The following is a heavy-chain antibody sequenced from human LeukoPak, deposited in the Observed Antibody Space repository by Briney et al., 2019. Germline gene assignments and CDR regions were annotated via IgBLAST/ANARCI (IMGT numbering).Heavy chain of an antibody. CDR3: ARRTMVRGVISYYFDY. CDR2: IYYSGNT. D-gene: IGHD3-10*01. CDR1: GGSISSSSYY. Sequence: SETLSLTCTVSGGSISSSSYYWGWIRQPPGKGLEWIGSIYYSGNTYYNPSLKSRVTISVDTSKNQFSLKLSSVTAADTAVYYCARRTMVRGVISYYFDYWGQGTLVTVSS. V-gene: IGHV4-39*07. J-gene: IGHJ4*02.